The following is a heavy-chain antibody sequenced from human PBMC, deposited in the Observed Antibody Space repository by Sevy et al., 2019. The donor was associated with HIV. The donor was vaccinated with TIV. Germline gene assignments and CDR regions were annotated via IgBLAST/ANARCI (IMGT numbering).Heavy chain of an antibody. CDR1: GYTFINYP. Sequence: ASVKVSCKTSGYTFINYPLNWVRQAPGQGLEWMGSIRTYNGETRYAQKFQGRATMTTDTSTSTAYMELRSLRSDDTAVYYCARDSDGSGHYYFDYFDSWGQGTLVTVSS. J-gene: IGHJ4*02. CDR2: IRTYNGET. D-gene: IGHD3-22*01. V-gene: IGHV1-18*01. CDR3: ARDSDGSGHYYFDYFDS.